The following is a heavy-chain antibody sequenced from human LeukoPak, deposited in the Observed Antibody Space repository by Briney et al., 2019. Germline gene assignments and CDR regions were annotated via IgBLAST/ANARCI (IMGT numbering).Heavy chain of an antibody. CDR2: ISPNGGIT. Sequence: GGSLRLSCTASGFTFRNHGMNWVRQAPGKGLEWVSGISPNGGITYYADSVKGRFTISRDNSRNTVSLQMNYLRAEDTAIYYCAKDDAWLQYENWGQGILVTVSS. D-gene: IGHD5-24*01. CDR3: AKDDAWLQYEN. J-gene: IGHJ4*02. CDR1: GFTFRNHG. V-gene: IGHV3-23*01.